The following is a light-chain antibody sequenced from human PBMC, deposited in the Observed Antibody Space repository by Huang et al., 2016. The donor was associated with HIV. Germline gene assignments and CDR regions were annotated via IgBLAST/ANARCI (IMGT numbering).Light chain of an antibody. Sequence: IQLTQSPSSLSASVGYRVTISCRASQDISTNLAWYQQKPGKAPKVLIYAASTLQSGVPSRFRGSASGIYSSLTINNLQPEDFATYYCLQLNTYPISFGQGTRLDI. CDR1: QDISTN. CDR2: AAS. J-gene: IGKJ5*01. CDR3: LQLNTYPIS. V-gene: IGKV1-9*01.